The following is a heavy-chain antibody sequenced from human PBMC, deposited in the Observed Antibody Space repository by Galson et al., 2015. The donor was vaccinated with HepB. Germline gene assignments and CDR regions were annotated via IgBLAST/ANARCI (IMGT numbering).Heavy chain of an antibody. D-gene: IGHD6-19*01. J-gene: IGHJ4*02. Sequence: GKGLEWIGSIYYSGSTHYNPSLKSRVTISVDTSKNQFSLELRSVTASDTALYYCARNESAVTGTFDSWGQGTLVSVSS. CDR2: IYYSGST. CDR3: ARNESAVTGTFDS. V-gene: IGHV4-38-2*01.